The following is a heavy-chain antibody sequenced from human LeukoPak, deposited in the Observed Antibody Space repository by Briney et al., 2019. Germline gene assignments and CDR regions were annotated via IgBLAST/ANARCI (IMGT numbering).Heavy chain of an antibody. D-gene: IGHD6-19*01. V-gene: IGHV3-15*07. CDR2: IKSKSNAGTT. CDR3: TTWGSSGWGWYFDL. Sequence: GGSLRLSCAASGFRFPDAWMNWVRQAPGQGLEWVGRIKSKSNAGTTDYGAPVEGRFTISRDDSNNTLYLQMDSLKTEDTAVYFCTTWGSSGWGWYFDLWGRGALVTVSS. CDR1: GFRFPDAW. J-gene: IGHJ2*01.